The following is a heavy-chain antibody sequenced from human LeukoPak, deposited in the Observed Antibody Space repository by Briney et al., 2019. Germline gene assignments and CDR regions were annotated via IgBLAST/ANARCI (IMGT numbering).Heavy chain of an antibody. D-gene: IGHD2-21*02. V-gene: IGHV3-43D*03. CDR3: ARDSLYCGGDCYIRDY. CDR1: GFTFDDYA. CDR2: ISWDGGST. J-gene: IGHJ4*02. Sequence: GGSLRLSCAASGFTFDDYAMHWVRQAPGKGLEWVSLISWDGGSTYYADSVKGRFTISRDNAKNSLYLQMNSLRAEDTAVYYCARDSLYCGGDCYIRDYWGQGTLVTVSS.